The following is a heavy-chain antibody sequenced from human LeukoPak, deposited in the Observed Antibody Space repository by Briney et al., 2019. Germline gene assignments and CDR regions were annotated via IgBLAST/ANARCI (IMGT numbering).Heavy chain of an antibody. D-gene: IGHD6-13*01. V-gene: IGHV4-61*01. J-gene: IGHJ6*03. CDR3: ARVGRSSYNYYYYYMDV. CDR1: GDSISSSTYY. CDR2: IYYSGST. Sequence: SETLSLTCTVSGDSISSSTYYWSWIRQPPGKGLEWIGYIYYSGSTNYNPSLKSRVTISVDTSKNQFSLKLSSVTAADTAVYYCARVGRSSYNYYYYYMDVWGKGTTVTISS.